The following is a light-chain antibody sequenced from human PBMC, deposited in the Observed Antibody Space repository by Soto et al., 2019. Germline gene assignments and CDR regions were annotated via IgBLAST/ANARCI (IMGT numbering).Light chain of an antibody. J-gene: IGKJ2*01. V-gene: IGKV3-20*01. CDR2: GAS. CDR1: QSVSSDY. Sequence: EVVLTQSPGTLSLSPGERATLSCRASQSVSSDYLAWYQQKPGQAPRLLIYGASTRATGIPDRFSGSGSGTEFTLTISRLEPEDFAVYYCQQYGRSLYTFGQGTNLEIK. CDR3: QQYGRSLYT.